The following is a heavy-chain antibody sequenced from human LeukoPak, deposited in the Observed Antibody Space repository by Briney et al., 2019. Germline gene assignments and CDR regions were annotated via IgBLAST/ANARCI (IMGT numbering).Heavy chain of an antibody. D-gene: IGHD6-13*01. J-gene: IGHJ4*02. Sequence: GGSLSLSCAASGFAFSNYWMSWVRQAPGKGLEWVANIKEDGSEKYYVDSVKGRFTISRDNARNSLYLQMNSLRAEDTAVYYCASGRQLGYWGQGTLVTVSS. CDR3: ASGRQLGY. V-gene: IGHV3-7*01. CDR1: GFAFSNYW. CDR2: IKEDGSEK.